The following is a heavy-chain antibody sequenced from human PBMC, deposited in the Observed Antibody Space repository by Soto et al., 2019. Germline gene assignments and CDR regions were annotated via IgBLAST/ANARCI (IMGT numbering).Heavy chain of an antibody. Sequence: PAETLSLTCTVSGGSLMSGGLYWSWIRQHPGKGLEWVGYIYYSGSTYYNPSLRSRVTTSVDTPKNQFPLELSPGSAAATAVYYFLVWVLGSRGQPYFLWGPGTLGSGS. J-gene: IGHJ1*01. CDR2: IYYSGST. CDR3: LVWVLGSRGQPYFL. D-gene: IGHD3-3*01. CDR1: GGSLMSGGLY. V-gene: IGHV4-31*03.